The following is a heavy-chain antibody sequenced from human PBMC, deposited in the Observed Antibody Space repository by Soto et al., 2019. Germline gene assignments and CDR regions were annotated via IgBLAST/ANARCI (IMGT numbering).Heavy chain of an antibody. V-gene: IGHV4-30-4*01. CDR2: IYYSGST. D-gene: IGHD3-22*01. J-gene: IGHJ4*01. CDR3: ARLGGYYQAFDQ. Sequence: PSVTLCLTCTVSGGYISSGDYYWSWIRQPPGKGLEWIGYIYYSGSTSYNPSLKGRVTVSLDTSKKQFSLKLRSVTAADTAVYFCARLGGYYQAFDQWGQGALVTVSS. CDR1: GGYISSGDYY.